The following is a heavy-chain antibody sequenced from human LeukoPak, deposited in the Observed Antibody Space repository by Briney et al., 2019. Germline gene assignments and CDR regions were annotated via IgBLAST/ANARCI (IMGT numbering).Heavy chain of an antibody. CDR3: ARTGGSGSKFDY. D-gene: IGHD3-10*01. Sequence: SGTLSLTCAVYGGSFSGYYWSWIRQPPGKGLEWIGEINHSGSTNYNPSLKSRVTISVDTSKNQFSLKLSSVTAADTAVYYCARTGGSGSKFDYWGQGTLVTVSS. CDR1: GGSFSGYY. V-gene: IGHV4-34*01. CDR2: INHSGST. J-gene: IGHJ4*02.